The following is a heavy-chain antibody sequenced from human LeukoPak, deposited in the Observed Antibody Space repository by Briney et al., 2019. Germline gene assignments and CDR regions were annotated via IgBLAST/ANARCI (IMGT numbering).Heavy chain of an antibody. CDR1: GFTLNSYA. J-gene: IGHJ4*02. Sequence: GGSLRLSCAASGFTLNSYAMSWVRQAPGKGLEWVSYITSGGTKYYADSVKGRFTISRDNAKNSLYLQMNSLRAEDTAVYYCARDGGSGNYFIAYWGQGTLVTVSS. D-gene: IGHD3-10*01. V-gene: IGHV3-48*04. CDR3: ARDGGSGNYFIAY. CDR2: ITSGGTK.